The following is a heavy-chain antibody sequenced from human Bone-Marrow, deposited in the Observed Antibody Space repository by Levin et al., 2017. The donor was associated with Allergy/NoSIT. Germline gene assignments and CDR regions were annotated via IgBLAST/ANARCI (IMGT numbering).Heavy chain of an antibody. CDR2: IIPIFGTA. Sequence: KISCKASGGTFSSYAISWVRQAPGQGLEWMGGIIPIFGTANYAQKFQGRVTITADESTSTAYMELSSLRSEDTAVYYCARVSIDPYCSGGSCYFLGFDYWGQGTLVTVSS. D-gene: IGHD2-15*01. CDR3: ARVSIDPYCSGGSCYFLGFDY. V-gene: IGHV1-69*01. J-gene: IGHJ4*02. CDR1: GGTFSSYA.